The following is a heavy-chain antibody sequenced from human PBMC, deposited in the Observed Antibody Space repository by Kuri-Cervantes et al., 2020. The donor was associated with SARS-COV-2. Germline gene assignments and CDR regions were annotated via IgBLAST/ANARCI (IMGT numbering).Heavy chain of an antibody. CDR2: ISGSGGST. J-gene: IGHJ4*02. CDR3: AKSNLGYCSSTSCYSFDY. Sequence: GESLKISCAASGFTFSSYAMSWVRQAPGKGLEWVSAISGSGGSTEHADSVKGRFTISRDNSKNTLYLDMNRLRADDTAVYYCAKSNLGYCSSTSCYSFDYWGQGTLVTVSS. D-gene: IGHD2-2*02. V-gene: IGHV3-23*01. CDR1: GFTFSSYA.